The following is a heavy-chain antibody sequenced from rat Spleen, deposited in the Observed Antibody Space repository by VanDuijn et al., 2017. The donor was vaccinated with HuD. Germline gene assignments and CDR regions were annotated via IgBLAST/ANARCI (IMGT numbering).Heavy chain of an antibody. Sequence: EVQLVESGGGLVQPGRSLKLSCAVSGFTFSNYGMAWVRQAPTKGLEWVATISFDGRTTNHRDSVKGRFTISRDNAKSTLDLQMDSLRSEDTATYYCTRHDNMGTANWFAYWGQGTLVTVSS. CDR1: GFTFSNYG. CDR2: ISFDGRTT. V-gene: IGHV5-29*01. J-gene: IGHJ3*01. D-gene: IGHD1-5*01. CDR3: TRHDNMGTANWFAY.